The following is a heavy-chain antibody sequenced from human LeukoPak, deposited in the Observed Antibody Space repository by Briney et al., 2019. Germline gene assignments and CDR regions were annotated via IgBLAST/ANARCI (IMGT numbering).Heavy chain of an antibody. CDR1: GYTFTNYY. D-gene: IGHD2-2*01. CDR3: ARRYCSSTSCNPYFFDY. J-gene: IGHJ4*02. CDR2: ISPGDSDA. V-gene: IGHV5-51*01. Sequence: GESLKISCKGSGYTFTNYYIGWVRQTPGKGLEWMGIISPGDSDARYSPSFQGQVTISADKSISTAYLRWSSLKASDTAMYYCARRYCSSTSCNPYFFDYWGQGTLVTVYS.